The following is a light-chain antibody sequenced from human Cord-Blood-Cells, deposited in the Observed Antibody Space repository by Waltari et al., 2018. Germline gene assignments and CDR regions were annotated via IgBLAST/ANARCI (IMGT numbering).Light chain of an antibody. CDR1: RRDVGGFNY. V-gene: IGLV2-14*03. CDR2: DVS. Sequence: QSALTQPASVSGSPGQSITIPCTGTRRDVGGFNYVSWYQQHPGKAPKLMIYDVSNRPSGVSNRFSGSKSRNTASLTISGLQAEDEADYYCSSYTSSSTLVFGGGTKLTVL. CDR3: SSYTSSSTLV. J-gene: IGLJ3*02.